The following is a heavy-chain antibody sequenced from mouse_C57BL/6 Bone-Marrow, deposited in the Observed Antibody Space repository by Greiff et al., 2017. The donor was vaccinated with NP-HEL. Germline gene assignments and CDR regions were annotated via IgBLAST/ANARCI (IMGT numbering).Heavy chain of an antibody. CDR2: ISSGGDYI. CDR3: TRVYGNYVFAY. J-gene: IGHJ3*01. D-gene: IGHD2-1*01. Sequence: EVKLVESGEGLVKPGGSLKLSCAASGFTFSSYAMSWVRQTPEKRLEWVAYISSGGDYIYYADTVKGRFTISRDNARNTLYLQMSSLKSEDTAMYYCTRVYGNYVFAYWGQGTLVTVSA. CDR1: GFTFSSYA. V-gene: IGHV5-9-1*02.